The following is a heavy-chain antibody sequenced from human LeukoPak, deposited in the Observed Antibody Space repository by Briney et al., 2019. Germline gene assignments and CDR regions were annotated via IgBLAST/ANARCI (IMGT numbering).Heavy chain of an antibody. CDR3: AREYAVYFDY. CDR1: GFTFSSYS. Sequence: PGGSLRLSCAASGFTFSSYSMNWVRQAPGKGLEWVSYISSSSSTTYYADSVKGRFTISRDNAKNSLYLQINSLRDEDTAVYYCAREYAVYFDYWGQGTLVTVSS. D-gene: IGHD6-19*01. J-gene: IGHJ4*02. CDR2: ISSSSSTT. V-gene: IGHV3-48*02.